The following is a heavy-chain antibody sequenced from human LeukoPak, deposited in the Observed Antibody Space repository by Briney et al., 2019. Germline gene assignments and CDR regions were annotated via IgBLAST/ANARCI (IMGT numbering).Heavy chain of an antibody. J-gene: IGHJ4*02. CDR2: IYGSGSA. CDR1: GGSISGYY. Sequence: SETLSLTCTVSGGSISGYYWSWTRQSAGKGLEWIARIYGSGSADYNSLFNGRVTMSLDTSKNQFYLELTSVTAADTAVYYCARDGVATFPDFWGQGTLVTVSS. V-gene: IGHV4-4*07. CDR3: ARDGVATFPDF. D-gene: IGHD3-10*01.